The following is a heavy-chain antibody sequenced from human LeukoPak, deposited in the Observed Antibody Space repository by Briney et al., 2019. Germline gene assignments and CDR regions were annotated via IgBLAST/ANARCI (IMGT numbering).Heavy chain of an antibody. V-gene: IGHV3-23*01. J-gene: IGHJ4*02. CDR2: ITGSGVST. CDR1: GFTFSNNA. CDR3: AKRRGATNGDFDY. D-gene: IGHD2-8*01. Sequence: PGGSLRLSCAASGFTFSNNAMSWVRQAPGKGLEWVSAITGSGVSTFYADSVKGRFTISRDNSKNTLYLEMNSLGVEDTAVYYCAKRRGATNGDFDYWGQGTLVTVSS.